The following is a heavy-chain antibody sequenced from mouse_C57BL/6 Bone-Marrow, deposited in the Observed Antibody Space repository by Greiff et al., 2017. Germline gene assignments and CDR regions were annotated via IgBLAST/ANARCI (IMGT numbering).Heavy chain of an antibody. D-gene: IGHD1-1*01. CDR2: ISSGSSTI. V-gene: IGHV5-17*01. CDR1: GFTFSDYG. CDR3: ARDYYGSSYDAMDY. J-gene: IGHJ4*01. Sequence: EVMLVESGGGLVKPGGSLKLSCAASGFTFSDYGMHWVRQAPEKGLEWVAYISSGSSTIYYADTVKGRFTISRDNAKNTLFLQMTSLRSEDTAMYYCARDYYGSSYDAMDYWGQGTSVTVSS.